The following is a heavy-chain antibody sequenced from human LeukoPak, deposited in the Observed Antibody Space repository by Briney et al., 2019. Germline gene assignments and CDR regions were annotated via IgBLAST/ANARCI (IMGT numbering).Heavy chain of an antibody. D-gene: IGHD5-18*01. V-gene: IGHV1-18*01. CDR2: ISVYNSKT. Sequence: ASVTVSCTASGYTFSSYGINGVRQPPGQGLEGMGWISVYNSKTSYAQTFQGRVTMTTDTSTSTAYMELRSLTSDDTAIYYCARQVDTPMAHPDYWGQGTLVTVSS. CDR3: ARQVDTPMAHPDY. CDR1: GYTFSSYG. J-gene: IGHJ4*02.